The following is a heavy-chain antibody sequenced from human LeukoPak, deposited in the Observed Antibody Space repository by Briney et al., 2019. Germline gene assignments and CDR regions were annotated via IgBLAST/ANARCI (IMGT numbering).Heavy chain of an antibody. D-gene: IGHD2-2*01. Sequence: GASVKVSCKASGYTSTGYYMHWVRQAPGQGLEWMGWINPNSGGTNYAQKFQGRVTMTRDTSISTAYMELSRLRSDDTAVYYCARDVGISYASFDYWGQGTLVTVSS. CDR3: ARDVGISYASFDY. J-gene: IGHJ4*02. CDR1: GYTSTGYY. CDR2: INPNSGGT. V-gene: IGHV1-2*02.